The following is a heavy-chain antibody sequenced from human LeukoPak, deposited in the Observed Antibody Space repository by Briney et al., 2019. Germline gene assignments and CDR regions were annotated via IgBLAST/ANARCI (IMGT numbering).Heavy chain of an antibody. CDR1: GGSISSGDYY. CDR3: ARDDFWSGYYTL. D-gene: IGHD3-3*01. J-gene: IGHJ4*02. V-gene: IGHV4-30-4*08. CDR2: IYYSGST. Sequence: SETLSLTCTVSGGSISSGDYYWSWIRQPPGKGLEWIGYIYYSGSTYYNPSLKSRVTISVDTSKNQFSLKLSSVTAADTAVYYCARDDFWSGYYTLWSQGTLVTVSS.